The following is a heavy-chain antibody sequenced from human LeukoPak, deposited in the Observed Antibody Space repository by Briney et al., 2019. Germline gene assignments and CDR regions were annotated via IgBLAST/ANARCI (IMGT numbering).Heavy chain of an antibody. CDR3: ARERFVGGTFRAFDY. J-gene: IGHJ4*02. CDR2: INPSGGST. V-gene: IGHV1-46*01. Sequence: ASVKVSCKASGYTFTSYFMHWVRQAPGQGLEWMGIINPSGGSTAYAQKVQGRVTMTRDMSTSTVYMELSSLRSEDTAVYYCARERFVGGTFRAFDYWGQGTLVTVSS. CDR1: GYTFTSYF. D-gene: IGHD1-26*01.